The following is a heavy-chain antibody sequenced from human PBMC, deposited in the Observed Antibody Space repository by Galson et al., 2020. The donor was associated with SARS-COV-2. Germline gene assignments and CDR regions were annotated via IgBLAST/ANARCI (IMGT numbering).Heavy chain of an antibody. CDR2: VWYDGTNK. CDR1: GFTFTNYG. CDR3: ARARCAENHYDGVGIWCDFDY. V-gene: IGHV3-33*01. Sequence: TGGSLRLSCAASGFTFTNYGILWVRQVPGKGLEWVAVVWYDGTNKYYADSVKGRFTISKDNSKNTVYMQMNSLTDEDTGIYYCARARCAENHYDGVGIWCDFDYWGQGTLVTVSS. D-gene: IGHD3-16*01. J-gene: IGHJ4*02.